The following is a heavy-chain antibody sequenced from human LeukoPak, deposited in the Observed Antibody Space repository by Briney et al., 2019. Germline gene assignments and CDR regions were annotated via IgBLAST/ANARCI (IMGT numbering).Heavy chain of an antibody. D-gene: IGHD6-13*01. J-gene: IGHJ4*02. CDR3: ARLQPQLVSGYDY. CDR1: GGSISNYH. V-gene: IGHV4-4*09. Sequence: PSETLSLTCTVSGGSISNYHWSWDRQPPGKGLEWIGYIYTSGITNYNPSLKSRVSMSVDTSKNQFPLRLSSVTAADTAVYYCARLQPQLVSGYDYWGQGTLVTVSS. CDR2: IYTSGIT.